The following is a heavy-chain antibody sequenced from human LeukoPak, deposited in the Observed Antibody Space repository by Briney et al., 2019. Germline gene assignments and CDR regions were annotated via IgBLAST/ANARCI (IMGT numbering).Heavy chain of an antibody. CDR3: ARVWPYSSGWYGGYYFDY. V-gene: IGHV4-4*02. CDR1: GGSISSGFW. CDR2: IHHSGST. Sequence: NPSETLSLTCVVSGGSISSGFWWSWVRPPPGKGLEWIGEIHHSGSTNYNPSLKSRVTISVDTSKNQFSLKLSSVTAADTAVYHCARVWPYSSGWYGGYYFDYWGQGILVTVSS. J-gene: IGHJ4*02. D-gene: IGHD6-19*01.